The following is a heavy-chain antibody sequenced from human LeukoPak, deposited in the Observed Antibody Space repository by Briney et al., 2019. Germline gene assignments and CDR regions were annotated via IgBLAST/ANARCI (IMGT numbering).Heavy chain of an antibody. CDR1: GGSISSSSYY. J-gene: IGHJ5*02. CDR3: ARDRDWNKWFDP. CDR2: VYSSGST. V-gene: IGHV4-61*02. Sequence: SETLSLTCTVSGGSISSSSYYWSWIRQPAGKGLEWIGRVYSSGSTNYNPSLKSRVTMSVDTSKNQFSLKLSSVTAADTAVYYCARDRDWNKWFDPWGQGTLVTVSS. D-gene: IGHD3/OR15-3a*01.